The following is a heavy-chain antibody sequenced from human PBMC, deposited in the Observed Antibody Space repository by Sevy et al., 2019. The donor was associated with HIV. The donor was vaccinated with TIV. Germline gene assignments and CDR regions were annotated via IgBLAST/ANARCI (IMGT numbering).Heavy chain of an antibody. D-gene: IGHD3-16*02. CDR1: GFTFSSYS. J-gene: IGHJ4*02. Sequence: GGSLRLSCAASGFTFSSYSMNWVRQAPGKGLEWVSSISSSSSYIYYADSVKGRFTISRDNAKNSLYLQMNSLRAEDTAVYYCARDPTYYDYIWGSYLDYWGQGTLVTVSS. CDR3: ARDPTYYDYIWGSYLDY. V-gene: IGHV3-21*01. CDR2: ISSSSSYI.